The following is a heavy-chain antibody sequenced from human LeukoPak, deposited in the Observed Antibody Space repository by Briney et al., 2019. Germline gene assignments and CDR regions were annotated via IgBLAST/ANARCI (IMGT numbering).Heavy chain of an antibody. Sequence: GGSLRLSCAASGFSFSSYGMSWVRQAPGKGLEWISAITGSGGTTYYADSVEGRFTISRDNSKNTLYLQVNSMRAEDTAVYYCARETTGLDFWGQGALVTVSS. CDR2: ITGSGGTT. D-gene: IGHD4-17*01. CDR3: ARETTGLDF. V-gene: IGHV3-23*01. CDR1: GFSFSSYG. J-gene: IGHJ4*02.